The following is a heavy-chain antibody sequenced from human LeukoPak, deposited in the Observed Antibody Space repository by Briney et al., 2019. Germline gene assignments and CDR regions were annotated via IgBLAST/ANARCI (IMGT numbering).Heavy chain of an antibody. CDR2: IKQDGSGK. CDR1: GFTLSSYW. J-gene: IGHJ4*02. D-gene: IGHD6-19*01. Sequence: PGGSLRLSCAASGFTLSSYWGSWSRQSTGKGLEWVANIKQDGSGKYYVDSVKGRFTISRDNAKTTLYLQMNRLKAEDTAVYHCARDSPDPSSGWYWGIDYWGQGTLVTVSS. CDR3: ARDSPDPSSGWYWGIDY. V-gene: IGHV3-7*01.